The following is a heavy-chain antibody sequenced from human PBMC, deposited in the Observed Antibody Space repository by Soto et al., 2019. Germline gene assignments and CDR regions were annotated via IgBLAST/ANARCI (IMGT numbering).Heavy chain of an antibody. Sequence: QVQLVESGGGVVQPGRSLRLSCAASGFTFSNYGMHWVRQAPGKGLEWVAVISYDGSNKDYADSVKGRFTISRDNSKNTLHLQMNSMRAEDTAGFYCAKSYSSRGPYFRSYGMEVWGQGTTVNVSS. J-gene: IGHJ6*02. CDR3: AKSYSSRGPYFRSYGMEV. D-gene: IGHD6-13*01. CDR1: GFTFSNYG. CDR2: ISYDGSNK. V-gene: IGHV3-30*18.